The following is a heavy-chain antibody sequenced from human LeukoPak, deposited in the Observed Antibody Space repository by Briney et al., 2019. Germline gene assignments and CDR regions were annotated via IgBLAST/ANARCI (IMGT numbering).Heavy chain of an antibody. J-gene: IGHJ6*02. Sequence: ASVKVSCKASGGTFSSYAISWVRQAPGQGLEWMGGIIPIFGTANYGQKFQGRVTITADESTSTAYMELSSLRSEDTAVYYCARVSGSSWFSDAMDVWGQGTTVTVSS. CDR2: IIPIFGTA. V-gene: IGHV1-69*13. CDR1: GGTFSSYA. D-gene: IGHD6-13*01. CDR3: ARVSGSSWFSDAMDV.